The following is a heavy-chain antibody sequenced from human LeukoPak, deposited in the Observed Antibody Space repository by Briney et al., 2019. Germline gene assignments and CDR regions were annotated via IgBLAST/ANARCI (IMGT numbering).Heavy chain of an antibody. Sequence: GGSLRLSCAASGFSFSVYAMSWVRQAPGKGLEGVSSISGSGGRTYYTNSVKGRFTISRENFKNTVYLEMNNLGAEDTALDYCAKGGQDFDFWRFDYWGQGNLVIVSS. CDR1: GFSFSVYA. D-gene: IGHD3-3*01. CDR2: ISGSGGRT. J-gene: IGHJ4*02. V-gene: IGHV3-23*01. CDR3: AKGGQDFDFWRFDY.